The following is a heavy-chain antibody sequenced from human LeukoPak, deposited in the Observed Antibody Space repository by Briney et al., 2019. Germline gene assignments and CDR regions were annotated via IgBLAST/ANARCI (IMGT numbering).Heavy chain of an antibody. V-gene: IGHV4-38-2*02. J-gene: IGHJ5*02. Sequence: SETLSLTCTVSGYSISSDYYWGWIRQPPGKGLEWIGSIYHSGSTYYNPSLKSRVTISVDTSKNQFSLNLTSVTAADTAVYYCARFTPQGYGWGGYNRFDPWGQGTLVTVSS. CDR2: IYHSGST. CDR3: ARFTPQGYGWGGYNRFDP. CDR1: GYSISSDYY. D-gene: IGHD3-16*01.